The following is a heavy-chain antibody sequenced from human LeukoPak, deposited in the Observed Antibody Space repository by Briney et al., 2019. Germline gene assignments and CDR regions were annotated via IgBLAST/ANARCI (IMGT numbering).Heavy chain of an antibody. J-gene: IGHJ4*02. V-gene: IGHV4-34*01. CDR1: GGSFSGYY. CDR2: INHSGST. D-gene: IGHD3-9*01. Sequence: PSETLSLTCAVYGGSFSGYYWSWIRQPPGKGLEWIGEINHSGSTNYNPSLKSRVTISVDTSKNQFSLKLSSVTAADTAVYYCARGARLLTGYFDYWGQGTLVTVSS. CDR3: ARGARLLTGYFDY.